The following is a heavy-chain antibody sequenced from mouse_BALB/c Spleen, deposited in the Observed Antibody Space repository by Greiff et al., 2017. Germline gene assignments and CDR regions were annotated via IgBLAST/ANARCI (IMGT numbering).Heavy chain of an antibody. J-gene: IGHJ2*01. Sequence: EVQVVESGGGLVKPGGSLKLSCAASGFTFSSYAMSWVRQSPEKRLEWVAEISSGGSYTYYPDTVTGRFTISRDNAKNTLYLEMSSLRSEDTAMYYCARYYYGSSSDSYFDYWGQGTTLTVSS. CDR3: ARYYYGSSSDSYFDY. V-gene: IGHV5-9-4*01. CDR1: GFTFSSYA. CDR2: ISSGGSYT. D-gene: IGHD1-1*01.